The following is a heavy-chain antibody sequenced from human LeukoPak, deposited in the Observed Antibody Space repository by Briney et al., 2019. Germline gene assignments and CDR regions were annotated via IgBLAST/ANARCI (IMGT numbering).Heavy chain of an antibody. CDR1: GFTFSDYY. V-gene: IGHV3-11*01. CDR2: ISFSGSTI. CDR3: ARASSSGWYPPMGAFDI. D-gene: IGHD6-19*01. Sequence: PGGSLRLSCAASGFTFSDYYMSWIRQAPGKGLEWVSYISFSGSTIYYAASVKGRFTISRDNAKNSLYLQMNSLRAEDTAVYYCARASSSGWYPPMGAFDIWGQGTMVTVSS. J-gene: IGHJ3*02.